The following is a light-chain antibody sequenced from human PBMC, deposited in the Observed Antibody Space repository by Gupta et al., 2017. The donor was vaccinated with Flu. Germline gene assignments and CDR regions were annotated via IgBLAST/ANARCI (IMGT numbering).Light chain of an antibody. CDR3: QVWDSSDDQWV. J-gene: IGLJ3*02. CDR2: DDR. CDR1: NIGRKS. V-gene: IGLV3-21*03. Sequence: SYVLTQPPSVSVAPGKTANLTCGGNNIGRKSVHWYQQKPGQAPVMVVYDDRDRPTGILERVSGSNSGNTATLTISRVEAGDEADYYCQVWDSSDDQWVFGGGTKLTVL.